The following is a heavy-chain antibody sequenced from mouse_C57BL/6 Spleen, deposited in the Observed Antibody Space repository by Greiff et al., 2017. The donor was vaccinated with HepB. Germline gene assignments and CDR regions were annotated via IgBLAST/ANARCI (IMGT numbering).Heavy chain of an antibody. CDR3: ATSAGGAMDY. J-gene: IGHJ4*01. Sequence: VQLQQSGAELARPGASVKMSCKASGYTFTSYTMHWVKQRPGQGLEWIGYINPSSGYTKYNQKFKDKATLTADKSSSTAYMQLSSLTSEDSAVYYCATSAGGAMDYWGQGTSVTVSS. V-gene: IGHV1-4*01. CDR2: INPSSGYT. CDR1: GYTFTSYT.